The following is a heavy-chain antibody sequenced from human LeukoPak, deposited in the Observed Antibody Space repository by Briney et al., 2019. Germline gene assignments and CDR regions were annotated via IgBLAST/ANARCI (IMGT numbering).Heavy chain of an antibody. CDR3: ARDLVVVPAAMSYYYGMDV. Sequence: GGSLRLSCAASGFTFSSYSMNWVRQAPGKGLEWVSSISSSSSYIYYADSVKGRSTISRDNAKNSLYLQMNSLRAEDTAVYYCARDLVVVPAAMSYYYGMDVWGKGTTVTVSS. J-gene: IGHJ6*04. CDR2: ISSSSSYI. V-gene: IGHV3-21*01. D-gene: IGHD2-2*01. CDR1: GFTFSSYS.